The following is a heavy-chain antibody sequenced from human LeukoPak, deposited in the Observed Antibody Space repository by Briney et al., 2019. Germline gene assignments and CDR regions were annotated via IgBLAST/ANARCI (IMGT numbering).Heavy chain of an antibody. D-gene: IGHD3-22*01. V-gene: IGHV4-39*01. Sequence: SETLSLTCTVSGDSISSSTYYWGWVRQPPGKGLEWLGSIFYGGTTYYNPSLKSRVTISVDTSKNQFSLKLSSVTAADTAVYYCASPSKYYYDSGGYYPYYYFDYWGQGTLVTVSS. J-gene: IGHJ4*02. CDR2: IFYGGTT. CDR3: ASPSKYYYDSGGYYPYYYFDY. CDR1: GDSISSSTYY.